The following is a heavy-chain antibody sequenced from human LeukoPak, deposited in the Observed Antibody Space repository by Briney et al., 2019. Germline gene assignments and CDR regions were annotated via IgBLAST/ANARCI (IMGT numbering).Heavy chain of an antibody. CDR1: GGSISSYY. D-gene: IGHD5-24*01. J-gene: IGHJ4*02. V-gene: IGHV4-59*01. CDR3: ARAKMATTRTLDY. CDR2: IYYSGST. Sequence: PSETLSLTCTVSGGSISSYYWSWIRQPPGKGLEWIGYIYYSGSTNYNPSLKSRVTISVDTSKNQFSLKLSSVTAADTAVYYCARAKMATTRTLDYWGQGTLVTVSS.